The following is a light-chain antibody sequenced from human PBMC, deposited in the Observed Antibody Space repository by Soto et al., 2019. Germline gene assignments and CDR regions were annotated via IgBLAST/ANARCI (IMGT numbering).Light chain of an antibody. V-gene: IGKV3D-20*02. J-gene: IGKJ4*01. CDR1: HSVSSSY. Sequence: EVVLTQSPVTLSFSPVERSTLSFMASHSVSSSYLAWYQQKPGQAPRLLIYGSSSRATGIPARFSGSGSGTDFTLTISSLQSEDFAVYYCQQRSSWPLTFGGGTKVDI. CDR3: QQRSSWPLT. CDR2: GSS.